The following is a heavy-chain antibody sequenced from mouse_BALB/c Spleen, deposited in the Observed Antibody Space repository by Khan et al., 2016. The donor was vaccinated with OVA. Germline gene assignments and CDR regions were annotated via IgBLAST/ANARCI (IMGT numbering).Heavy chain of an antibody. CDR2: IYPGTDNT. V-gene: IGHV1S132*01. J-gene: IGHJ2*01. Sequence: QVQLQQSGAELVRPGASVKLSCKTSGYTFTSYWIHWVKQTPGQGLEWIARIYPGTDNTYYKQKLKDKASLTADKASSTVYLQLSSLKSEDSAVYFSERDEALYSFDYWGQGTTLTVSS. D-gene: IGHD1-1*01. CDR1: GYTFTSYW. CDR3: ERDEALYSFDY.